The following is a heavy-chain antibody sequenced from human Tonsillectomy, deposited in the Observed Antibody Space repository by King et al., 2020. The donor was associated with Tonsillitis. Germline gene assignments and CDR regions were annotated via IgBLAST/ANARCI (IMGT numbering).Heavy chain of an antibody. D-gene: IGHD1-26*01. CDR2: IYWTDDK. CDR3: AHRQTSSGSYYDPGYFDY. CDR1: GFSLTTSGEG. V-gene: IGHV2-5*01. Sequence: TLKESGPTLVKPTQTLTLTCTFSGFSLTTSGEGVGWLRQPPGKALEWLALIYWTDDKRYSPSLKSRLTITKETSKHQVVLTMTNMDPVDTATYYCAHRQTSSGSYYDPGYFDYWGQGTLVTVSS. J-gene: IGHJ4*02.